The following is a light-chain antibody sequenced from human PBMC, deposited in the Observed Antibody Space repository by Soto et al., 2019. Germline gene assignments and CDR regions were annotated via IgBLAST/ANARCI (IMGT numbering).Light chain of an antibody. CDR1: QSISSW. J-gene: IGKJ1*01. Sequence: DIQMTQSPSTLSASVGDRVTITCRASQSISSWLAWYQQKPGKAPKLLIYDASSLESGVPSRFSGSGSGTEFTLTISSLQPDDFATYYCQHYNSYSEAFXQGTKV. V-gene: IGKV1-5*01. CDR2: DAS. CDR3: QHYNSYSEA.